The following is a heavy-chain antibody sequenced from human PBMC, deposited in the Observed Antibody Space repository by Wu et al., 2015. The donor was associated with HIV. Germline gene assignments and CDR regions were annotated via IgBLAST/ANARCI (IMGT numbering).Heavy chain of an antibody. CDR2: ISAYNGNT. V-gene: IGHV1-18*01. D-gene: IGHD3-22*01. CDR3: ARRQSLITMIAKSGAFDI. J-gene: IGHJ3*02. Sequence: QVQLVQSGAEVKKPGASVKVSCKASGYTFTSYGISWVRQAPGQGLEWMGWISAYNGNTNYAQKLQGRVTMTTDTSTSTAYMELRSLRSDDTAVYYCARRQSLITMIAKSGAFDIWGQGTMVTVSS. CDR1: GYTFTSYG.